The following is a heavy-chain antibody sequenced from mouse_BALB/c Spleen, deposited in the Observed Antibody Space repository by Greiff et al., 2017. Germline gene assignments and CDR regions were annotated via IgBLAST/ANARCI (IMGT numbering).Heavy chain of an antibody. Sequence: DVQLQESGGGLVQPGGSRKLSCAASGFTFSSFGMHWVRQAPEKGLEWVAYISSGSSTIYYADTVKGRFTISRDNPKNTLFLQMTSLRSEDTAMYYCARSGITTVVATNYYAMDYWGQGTSVTVSS. CDR2: ISSGSSTI. V-gene: IGHV5-17*02. D-gene: IGHD1-1*01. CDR1: GFTFSSFG. CDR3: ARSGITTVVATNYYAMDY. J-gene: IGHJ4*01.